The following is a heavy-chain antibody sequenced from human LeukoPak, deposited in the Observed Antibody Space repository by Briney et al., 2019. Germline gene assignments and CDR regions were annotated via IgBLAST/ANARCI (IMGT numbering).Heavy chain of an antibody. CDR1: GGSISSNSYY. CDR3: ARYNSYRQRYYGDNKDTIFDY. V-gene: IGHV4-39*07. J-gene: IGHJ4*02. Sequence: PSETLSLTCAVSGGSISSNSYYWGWIRQPPGKGLEWIGSIYYSGSTYYNPSLKSRVTISVDTSKNKFSLKLSSVTAADTAVYYCARYNSYRQRYYGDNKDTIFDYWGQGTLVTVSS. CDR2: IYYSGST. D-gene: IGHD4-23*01.